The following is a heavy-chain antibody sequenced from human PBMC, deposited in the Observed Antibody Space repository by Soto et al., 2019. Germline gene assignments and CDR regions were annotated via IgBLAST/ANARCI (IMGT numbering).Heavy chain of an antibody. D-gene: IGHD5-18*01. CDR1: GFSFSTYA. CDR2: ISGSASGRTAST. J-gene: IGHJ5*02. V-gene: IGHV3-23*01. CDR3: VKVFDPYLASYNWFDR. Sequence: GGSLRLSCAASGFSFSTYAMSWVRQAPGKGLEWVSAISGSASGRTASTNYTDSVKGRFTISRDNSKNTLFLQMDSLRAEDTAVYYCVKVFDPYLASYNWFDRWGQGTLVTVSS.